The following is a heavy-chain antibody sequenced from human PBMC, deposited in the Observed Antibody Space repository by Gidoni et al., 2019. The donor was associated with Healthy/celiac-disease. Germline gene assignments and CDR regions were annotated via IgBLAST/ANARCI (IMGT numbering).Heavy chain of an antibody. V-gene: IGHV3-23*01. CDR1: GFTFSSYA. CDR2: ISGSGGST. J-gene: IGHJ6*02. Sequence: EVQLLESGGGLVQPRGSLRLSCAASGFTFSSYAMSWVRQAPGKGLEWVSAISGSGGSTYYADSVKGRFTISRDNSKNTLYLQMNSLRAEDTAVYYCAKSNGSGSYPYYYYYYGMDVWGQGTTVTVSS. D-gene: IGHD3-10*01. CDR3: AKSNGSGSYPYYYYYYGMDV.